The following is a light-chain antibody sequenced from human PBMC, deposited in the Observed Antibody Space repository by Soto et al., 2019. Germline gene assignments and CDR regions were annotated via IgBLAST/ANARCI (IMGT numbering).Light chain of an antibody. CDR1: YSNIGAGYE. CDR2: GNN. CDR3: QSYDSSLSSYV. Sequence: QSVLTQPPSVSGAPGQRVTISCTGSYSNIGAGYEVHWYQQIPGTAPKLLISGNNNRPSGVPNRFSASKSGTSASLAIAGLQAEDEADYYCQSYDSSLSSYVFGTGTKLTVL. V-gene: IGLV1-40*01. J-gene: IGLJ1*01.